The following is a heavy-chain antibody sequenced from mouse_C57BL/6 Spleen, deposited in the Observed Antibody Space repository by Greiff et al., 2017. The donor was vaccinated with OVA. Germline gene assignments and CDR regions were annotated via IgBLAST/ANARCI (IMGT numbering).Heavy chain of an antibody. V-gene: IGHV1-62-2*01. CDR3: ARHEALDGVLYYYAMDY. CDR2: FYPGSGSV. CDR1: GYTFTEYT. Sequence: QVQLQQSGAELVKPGASVKLSCKASGYTFTEYTIHWVKQRSGQGLEWIGWFYPGSGSVKYNEKFKDKATLTADKSSSTVYMELSRLTSEDSAVYFCARHEALDGVLYYYAMDYWGQGTSVTVSS. J-gene: IGHJ4*01.